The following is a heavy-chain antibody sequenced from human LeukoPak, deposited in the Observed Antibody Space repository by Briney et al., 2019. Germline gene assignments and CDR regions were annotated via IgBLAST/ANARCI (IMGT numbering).Heavy chain of an antibody. CDR2: IDPSDSYT. J-gene: IGHJ4*02. CDR1: GYSFTVYW. D-gene: IGHD4-17*01. V-gene: IGHV5-10-1*01. Sequence: HGESLKVSCKGSGYSFTVYWITWVRQMPGKGLEWMGTIDPSDSYTNYSPSFQGHVTISADESINSAYLQWSSLKTSDSAIYYCARHFYGDYAFDSWGQGTLVTVSS. CDR3: ARHFYGDYAFDS.